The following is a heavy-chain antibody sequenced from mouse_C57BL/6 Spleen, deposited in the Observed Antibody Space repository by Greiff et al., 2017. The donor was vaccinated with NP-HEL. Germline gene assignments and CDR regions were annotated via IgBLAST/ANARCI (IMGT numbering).Heavy chain of an antibody. D-gene: IGHD1-1*01. CDR2: IDPHSGGT. CDR3: ARSNLLQWYFDV. J-gene: IGHJ1*03. CDR1: GYTFTSYW. Sequence: QVQLQQPGAELVKPGASVKLSCKASGYTFTSYWMHWVKQRPGRGLEWIGRIDPHSGGTKYNEKFKSKATLTVDTPSSTAYMQLSSLTSEDSAVYYCARSNLLQWYFDVWGTGTTVTVSS. V-gene: IGHV1-72*01.